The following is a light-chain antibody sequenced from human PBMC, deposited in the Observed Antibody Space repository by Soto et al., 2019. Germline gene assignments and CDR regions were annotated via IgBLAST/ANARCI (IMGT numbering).Light chain of an antibody. J-gene: IGKJ2*01. CDR1: HSISSL. V-gene: IGKV1-5*01. CDR2: DIS. Sequence: DIQMTQSPSTLSASVGDRVTITCRASHSISSLLAWYQQNPGKAPKVIIYDISNLESGFPSRFSGSRSGTEFTLTIISLQPEDFATYYCPEYKTFSFTFGQGTRLEI. CDR3: PEYKTFSFT.